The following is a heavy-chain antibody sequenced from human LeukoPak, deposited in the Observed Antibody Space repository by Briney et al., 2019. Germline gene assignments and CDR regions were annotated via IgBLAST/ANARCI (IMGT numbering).Heavy chain of an antibody. Sequence: GGSLRLSCAASGFTFSSYGMHWVRQAPGKGLEWVAFIRYDGSNKYYADSVKGRFTISRDNSKNTLYLQMNSLRAEDTAVYYCAKGAYYYDSSGGDAFDIWGQGTMVTVSS. J-gene: IGHJ3*02. V-gene: IGHV3-30*02. CDR2: IRYDGSNK. CDR3: AKGAYYYDSSGGDAFDI. CDR1: GFTFSSYG. D-gene: IGHD3-22*01.